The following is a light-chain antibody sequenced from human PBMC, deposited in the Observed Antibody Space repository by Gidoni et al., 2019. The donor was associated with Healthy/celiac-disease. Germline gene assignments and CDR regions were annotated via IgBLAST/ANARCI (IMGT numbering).Light chain of an antibody. V-gene: IGLV1-40*01. J-gene: IGLJ2*01. CDR2: GNS. CDR1: SSNIGAGYY. CDR3: QSYDSSLSGPVV. Sequence: QSVLTQPPSVSGPPGRRATICCTGSSSNIGAGYYLPCYQQLPGTAPNLLISGNSNRPSAVPDRFSGSKSGSSASPVITGLEAEDEADYYCQSYDSSLSGPVVFGGGTKLTVL.